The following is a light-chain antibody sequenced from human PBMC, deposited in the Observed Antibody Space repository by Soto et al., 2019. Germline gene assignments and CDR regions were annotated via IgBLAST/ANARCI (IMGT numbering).Light chain of an antibody. Sequence: IQLTQSPSSLSASVGDRVTIACRSSQGISSYLAWYQQKPGKAPQLLIYAASTLQSGVPSRFSGSGSGTDFTLTISSLQTEDCVTYYCQQLKSSPFTFGPGTKVDIK. CDR2: AAS. CDR1: QGISSY. V-gene: IGKV1-9*01. CDR3: QQLKSSPFT. J-gene: IGKJ3*01.